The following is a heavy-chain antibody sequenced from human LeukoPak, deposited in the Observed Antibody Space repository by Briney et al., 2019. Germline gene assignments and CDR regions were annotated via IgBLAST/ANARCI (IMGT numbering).Heavy chain of an antibody. D-gene: IGHD3-10*01. CDR2: IYYSGST. V-gene: IGHV4-39*07. Sequence: SETLSLTCTVSGGSISSSSYYWGWIRQPPGKGLEWIGSIYYSGSTYYNPSLKSRVTISVDTSKNQFSLKLSSVTAADTAVYYCARVSPPYYYGSGSYANYWGQGTLVTVSS. CDR3: ARVSPPYYYGSGSYANY. J-gene: IGHJ4*02. CDR1: GGSISSSSYY.